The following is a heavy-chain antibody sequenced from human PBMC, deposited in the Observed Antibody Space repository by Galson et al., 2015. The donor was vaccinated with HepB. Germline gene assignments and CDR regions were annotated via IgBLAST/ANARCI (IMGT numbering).Heavy chain of an antibody. Sequence: SLRLSCAASGFTFSNYAMSWVRQPPGKGLEWVSTTSQTDDHTYYTDSVKGRFTISRDSSKNTVSLQMSSLRGDDTAVYYCAKDLTGSYGFFASWGQGTLVTVSS. J-gene: IGHJ4*02. D-gene: IGHD1-26*01. CDR1: GFTFSNYA. CDR2: TSQTDDHT. CDR3: AKDLTGSYGFFAS. V-gene: IGHV3-23*01.